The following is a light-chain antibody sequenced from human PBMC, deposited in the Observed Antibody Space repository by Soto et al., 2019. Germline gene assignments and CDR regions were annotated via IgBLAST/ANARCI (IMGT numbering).Light chain of an antibody. V-gene: IGLV2-14*01. CDR1: SSDVGGYNY. CDR3: SSYSSSVTRLV. Sequence: QSALTQPASVSGSPGQSITISCTGTSSDVGGYNYVSWYQQHPGKAPKVMIFEVSNRPSGVSNRFSGSKSGNTASLTISGLQAEDEADYYCSSYSSSVTRLVFGGGTKLTVL. CDR2: EVS. J-gene: IGLJ2*01.